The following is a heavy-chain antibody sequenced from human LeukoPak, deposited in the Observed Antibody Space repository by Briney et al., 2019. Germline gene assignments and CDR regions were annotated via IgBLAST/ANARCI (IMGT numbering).Heavy chain of an antibody. CDR1: GFTFSSYS. CDR2: ISSSSSYI. CDR3: ARPGEGMKWELPYYFDY. J-gene: IGHJ4*02. V-gene: IGHV3-21*01. Sequence: GGSLRLSCAASGFTFSSYSMNWVRQAPGKGLEWVSSISSSSSYIYYADSVKGRFTISRDNAKNSLYLQMNSLRAEDTAVYYFARPGEGMKWELPYYFDYWGQGTLVTVSS. D-gene: IGHD1-26*01.